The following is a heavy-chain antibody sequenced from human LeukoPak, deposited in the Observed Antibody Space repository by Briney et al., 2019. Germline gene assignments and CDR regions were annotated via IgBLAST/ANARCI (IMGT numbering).Heavy chain of an antibody. Sequence: RSSETLSLTCTVSGGSISSSSYYWGWIRQPPGKGLEWIGEINHSGSTNYNPSLKSRVTISVDTSKNQFSLKLSSVTAADTAVYYCARGKNQYYYDSSGKYYFDYWGQGTLVTVSS. J-gene: IGHJ4*02. V-gene: IGHV4-39*07. CDR3: ARGKNQYYYDSSGKYYFDY. CDR1: GGSISSSSYY. CDR2: INHSGST. D-gene: IGHD3-22*01.